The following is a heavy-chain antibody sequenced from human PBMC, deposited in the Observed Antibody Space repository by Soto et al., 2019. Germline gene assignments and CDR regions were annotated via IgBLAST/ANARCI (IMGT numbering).Heavy chain of an antibody. CDR1: VFTFSSYA. CDR2: ISGSGGST. Sequence: PWWSLRLSCSASVFTFSSYAVSWFRQAPGKGLEWVSAISGSGGSTYYADSVKGRFTISRDNSKNTLYLQMNSLRAEDTAVYYCARDMYPSGVVFCAFDIWGQGTMVTVSS. J-gene: IGHJ3*02. V-gene: IGHV3-23*01. D-gene: IGHD3-3*01. CDR3: ARDMYPSGVVFCAFDI.